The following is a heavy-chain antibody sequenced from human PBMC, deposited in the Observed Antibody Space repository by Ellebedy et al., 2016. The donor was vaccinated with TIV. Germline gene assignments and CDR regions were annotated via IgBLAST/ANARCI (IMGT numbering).Heavy chain of an antibody. D-gene: IGHD1-26*01. CDR3: ARDGGSYSDFDY. Sequence: AASVKVSCKASGYTFTSYGISWVRQAPGQGLEWMGWINPNSGGTNYAQKFQGWVTMTRDTSISTAYMDLSRLRSDDTAVYYCARDGGSYSDFDYWGPGTLVTVSS. J-gene: IGHJ4*02. CDR1: GYTFTSYG. CDR2: INPNSGGT. V-gene: IGHV1-2*04.